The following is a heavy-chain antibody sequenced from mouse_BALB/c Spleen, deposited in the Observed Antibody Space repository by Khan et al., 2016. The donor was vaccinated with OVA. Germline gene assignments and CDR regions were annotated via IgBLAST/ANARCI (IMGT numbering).Heavy chain of an antibody. CDR3: ARSGSGSFGF. D-gene: IGHD2-2*01. V-gene: IGHV1-77*01. Sequence: QVQLQQSGAELARPGASVKLSCKTSGYTFTDFYINWVKQRTGQGLEWIGDIYPGSANTYYNEKFKGKATLTVDKSSRTAYMQLSSLTSEDSAVYFCARSGSGSFGFWGQGTLVTVSA. CDR2: IYPGSANT. J-gene: IGHJ3*01. CDR1: GYTFTDFY.